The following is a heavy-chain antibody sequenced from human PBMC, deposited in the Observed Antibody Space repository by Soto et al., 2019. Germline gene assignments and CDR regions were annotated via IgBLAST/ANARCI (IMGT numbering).Heavy chain of an antibody. CDR2: IYYSGST. CDR3: ARVGLVDCSGGSCYVGWFDP. CDR1: GSSISSYY. Sequence: SETLSLTCTVSGSSISSYYWSWIRQPPGKGQEWIGYIYYSGSTNYNPSLKSRVTISVDTSKNQFSLKLSSVTAADTAVYYCARVGLVDCSGGSCYVGWFDPWGQGTLVTVSS. J-gene: IGHJ5*02. V-gene: IGHV4-59*01. D-gene: IGHD2-15*01.